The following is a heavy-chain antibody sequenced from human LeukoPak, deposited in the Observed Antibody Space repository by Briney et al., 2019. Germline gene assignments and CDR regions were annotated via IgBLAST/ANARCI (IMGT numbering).Heavy chain of an antibody. V-gene: IGHV3-23*01. D-gene: IGHD5-12*01. J-gene: IGHJ6*02. CDR3: AKNLVATTEAYYYYYYGMDV. Sequence: GGSLRLSCAASGFTFSSYAMSWVRQVPGKGLEWVSAISGSGGSTYYADSVKGRFTISRDNSKNTLYLQRNSLRAEDTAVYYCAKNLVATTEAYYYYYYGMDVWGQGTTVTVSS. CDR1: GFTFSSYA. CDR2: ISGSGGST.